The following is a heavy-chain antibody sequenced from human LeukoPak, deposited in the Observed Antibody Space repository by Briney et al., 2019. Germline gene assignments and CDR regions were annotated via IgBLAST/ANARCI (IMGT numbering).Heavy chain of an antibody. CDR1: GFTFDDYA. Sequence: GGSLRLSCAASGFTFDDYAMNWVRQAPGKGLEWVSGINWNGGSTYYRDSVKGRFTISRDNAKNSLYLQMNSLRAEDTAVYYCARGLRRGYSYGYFDYWGQGTLVTVSS. V-gene: IGHV3-20*04. CDR2: INWNGGST. J-gene: IGHJ4*02. D-gene: IGHD5-18*01. CDR3: ARGLRRGYSYGYFDY.